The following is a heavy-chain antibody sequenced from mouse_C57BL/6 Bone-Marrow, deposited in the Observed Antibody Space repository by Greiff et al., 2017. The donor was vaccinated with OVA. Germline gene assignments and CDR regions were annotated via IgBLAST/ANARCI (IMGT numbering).Heavy chain of an antibody. CDR2: INPSSGYT. D-gene: IGHD2-5*01. J-gene: IGHJ3*01. CDR3: ASWDYSNYLAWFAY. CDR1: GYTFTSYW. Sequence: QVQLQQSGAELAKPGASVKLSCKASGYTFTSYWMHWVKQRPGQGLEWIGYINPSSGYTKYNQKFKDKATLTADKSSSTAYMPLSSLTYEDSAVYYCASWDYSNYLAWFAYWGQGTLVTVSA. V-gene: IGHV1-7*01.